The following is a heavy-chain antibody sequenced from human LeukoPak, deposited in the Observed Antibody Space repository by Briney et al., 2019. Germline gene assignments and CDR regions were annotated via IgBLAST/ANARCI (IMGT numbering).Heavy chain of an antibody. CDR3: ARESSSGYHYYFDY. CDR2: IYYSGST. J-gene: IGHJ4*02. CDR1: GGSISSGGHY. Sequence: SQTLSLTCTVSGGSISSGGHYWSWIRQHPGKGLEWIGYIYYSGSTYYNPSLKSRLTISVDTSKNQFSLKLSSVTAADTAMYYCARESSSGYHYYFDYWGQGTLVTVSS. V-gene: IGHV4-31*03. D-gene: IGHD3-22*01.